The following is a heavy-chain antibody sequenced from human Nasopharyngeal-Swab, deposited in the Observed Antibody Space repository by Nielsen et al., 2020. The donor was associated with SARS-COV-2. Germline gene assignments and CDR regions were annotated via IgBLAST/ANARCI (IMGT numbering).Heavy chain of an antibody. CDR3: ARVRGYCSGGACYVYYYMDV. CDR2: IKQDGSEQ. Sequence: VRQMPGKGLVWVANIKQDGSEQFYVDSVKGRFTISRDNAKNSLYLQMNSLRAEDTAVYYCARVRGYCSGGACYVYYYMDVWGKGTTVTVSS. J-gene: IGHJ6*03. D-gene: IGHD2-15*01. V-gene: IGHV3-7*02.